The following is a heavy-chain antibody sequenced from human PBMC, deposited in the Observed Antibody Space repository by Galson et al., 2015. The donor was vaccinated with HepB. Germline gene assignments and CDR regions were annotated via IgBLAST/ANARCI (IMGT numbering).Heavy chain of an antibody. CDR1: GFTFSSYE. Sequence: SLRLSCAASGFTFSSYEMNWVRQAPGKGLEWVSYISSSGSTIYYADSVKGRFTISRDNAKNSLYLQMNSLRAEDTAVYYCARADTATPTDPNFDYWGQGTLVTVSS. D-gene: IGHD5-18*01. CDR2: ISSSGSTI. CDR3: ARADTATPTDPNFDY. V-gene: IGHV3-48*03. J-gene: IGHJ4*02.